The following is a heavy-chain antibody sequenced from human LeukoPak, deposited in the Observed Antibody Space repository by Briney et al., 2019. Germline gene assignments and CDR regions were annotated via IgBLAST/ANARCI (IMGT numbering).Heavy chain of an antibody. CDR2: IYYSGST. J-gene: IGHJ4*02. CDR3: ARDRDYDYIWGTYRVFDY. CDR1: GGSISSGGYY. Sequence: SETLSLTCTVSGGSISSGGYYWSWIRQHPGKGLEWIGYIYYSGSTYYNPSLKSRVTISVDTSKNQFSLKLSSATAADTAVYYCARDRDYDYIWGTYRVFDYWGQGTLVTVSS. D-gene: IGHD3-16*02. V-gene: IGHV4-31*03.